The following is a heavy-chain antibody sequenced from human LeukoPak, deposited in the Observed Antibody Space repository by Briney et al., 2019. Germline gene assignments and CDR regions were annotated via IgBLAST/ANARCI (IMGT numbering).Heavy chain of an antibody. CDR3: ARGSWGYAYEGDWFDP. J-gene: IGHJ5*02. V-gene: IGHV3-21*01. CDR1: GFTFSSYS. D-gene: IGHD3-16*01. CDR2: ISSSSSYI. Sequence: PGGSLRLSCAASGFTFSSYSMNWVRQAPGKGLEWVSSISSSSSYIYYADSVKGRFTISRDNAKNTLYLQMNSLRAEDTAVYYCARGSWGYAYEGDWFDPWGQGTLVTVSS.